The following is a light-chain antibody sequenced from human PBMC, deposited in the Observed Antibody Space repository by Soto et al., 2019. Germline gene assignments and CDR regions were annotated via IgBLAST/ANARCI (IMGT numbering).Light chain of an antibody. CDR1: QSISSY. CDR3: QQSYSPPYT. J-gene: IGKJ2*01. CDR2: AAS. V-gene: IGKV1-39*01. Sequence: DIQMTQSPSSLSASVGDRVTITCRASQSISSYLNWYQQKPWKAPKLLIYAASSLQSGAPSRFSGSGSVTDFTLTITSLEPADFATDYCQQSYSPPYTFGQGAKLEIK.